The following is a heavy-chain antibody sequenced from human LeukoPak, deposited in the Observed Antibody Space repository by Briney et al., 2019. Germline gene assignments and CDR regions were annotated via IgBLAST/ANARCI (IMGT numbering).Heavy chain of an antibody. CDR3: ARDVAVAADYYYYYMDV. V-gene: IGHV6-1*01. Sequence: SQTLSLTCAISGDSVSSNSAAWHWIRQSPSRGLEWLARTYYRSKWYNDYAVSVKSRITINPDTSKNQFSLQLNSVTPEDTAVYYCARDVAVAADYYYYYMDVWGKGTTVTVSS. D-gene: IGHD6-19*01. CDR1: GDSVSSNSAA. CDR2: TYYRSKWYN. J-gene: IGHJ6*03.